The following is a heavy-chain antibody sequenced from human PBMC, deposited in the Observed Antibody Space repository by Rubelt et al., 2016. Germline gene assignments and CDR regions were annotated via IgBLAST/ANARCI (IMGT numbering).Heavy chain of an antibody. J-gene: IGHJ4*02. CDR1: GFSLSTSGMC. CDR2: IDWDDDK. CDR3: ARIAGAGTGFDY. Sequence: QVTLRESGPALVKPTQTLTLTCTFSGFSLSTSGMCVSWIRQPPGKALEWLALIDWDDDKYYSTSLKTRLTISKDPSKSHVVLRTANMDPVDTATYYGARIAGAGTGFDYWGQGTLVTVSS. D-gene: IGHD6-19*01. V-gene: IGHV2-70*01.